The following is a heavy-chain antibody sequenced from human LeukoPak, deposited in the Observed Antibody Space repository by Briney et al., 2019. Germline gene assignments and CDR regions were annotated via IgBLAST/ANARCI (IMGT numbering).Heavy chain of an antibody. CDR3: AREGKSGRNTSCYSWFDP. J-gene: IGHJ5*02. V-gene: IGHV1-2*02. D-gene: IGHD2-2*02. CDR2: LNPICGGT. Sequence: ASVKVSRKASGYTFTVYYMHGVRQARGQGCEWMGWLNPICGGTNYAQKFRGRVTMTRDKSIITAYMELGRLRSDDTAGYYSAREGKSGRNTSCYSWFDPWGQGTLVTVSS. CDR1: GYTFTVYY.